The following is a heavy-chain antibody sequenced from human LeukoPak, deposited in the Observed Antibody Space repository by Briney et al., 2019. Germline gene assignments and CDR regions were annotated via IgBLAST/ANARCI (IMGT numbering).Heavy chain of an antibody. CDR1: GFTFDDYA. D-gene: IGHD6-13*01. CDR2: ISWNSGSI. J-gene: IGHJ4*02. V-gene: IGHV3-9*01. CDR3: AKSVSSWLNGDFDY. Sequence: GRSLRLSCAASGFTFDDYAMHWVRQAPGKGLEWVSGISWNSGSIGYADSVKGRFTISRDNAKNSLYLQMNSLRAEDTALYYCAKSVSSWLNGDFDYWGQGTLVTVSS.